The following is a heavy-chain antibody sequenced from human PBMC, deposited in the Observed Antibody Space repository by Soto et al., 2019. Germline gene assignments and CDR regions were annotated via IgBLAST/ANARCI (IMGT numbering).Heavy chain of an antibody. D-gene: IGHD2-2*01. J-gene: IGHJ5*02. CDR2: IYYSGST. V-gene: IGHV4-31*03. Sequence: PSETLSLTCTVSGGSISSGGYYWSWIRQHPGKGLEWIGYIYYSGSTYYNPSLKSRVTISVDTSKNQFSLKLSSVTAADTAVYYCASAPRYCSSTSCYDPPGWFDPWGQGTLVTVS. CDR3: ASAPRYCSSTSCYDPPGWFDP. CDR1: GGSISSGGYY.